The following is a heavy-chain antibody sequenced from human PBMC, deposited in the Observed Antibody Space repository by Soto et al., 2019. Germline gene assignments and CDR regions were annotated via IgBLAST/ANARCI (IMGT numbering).Heavy chain of an antibody. CDR1: GYIFTSYY. D-gene: IGHD6-19*01. Sequence: GASVTVSCKASGYIFTSYYIHWVRQAPGQGLEWMGIINPSGGSTSYAQKFQGRVTMTRDTSTSTVYMQLSSLRAENTAVYYCARGVEMAAYFDYWGQGTLVTVSS. CDR3: ARGVEMAAYFDY. J-gene: IGHJ4*02. V-gene: IGHV1-46*01. CDR2: INPSGGST.